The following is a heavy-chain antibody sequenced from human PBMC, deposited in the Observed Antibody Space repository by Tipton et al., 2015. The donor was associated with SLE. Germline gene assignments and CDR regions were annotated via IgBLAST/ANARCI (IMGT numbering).Heavy chain of an antibody. Sequence: SLRLSCAASGFTFSSYEMNWVRQAPGKGLEWVSYISSSDSTIYYADSVKGRFTISRDNAKNSLYLQMNSLRAEDTAVYYCARGYDSSGYCPDYWGQGTLVTVSS. CDR2: ISSSDSTI. CDR1: GFTFSSYE. J-gene: IGHJ4*02. V-gene: IGHV3-48*03. CDR3: ARGYDSSGYCPDY. D-gene: IGHD3-22*01.